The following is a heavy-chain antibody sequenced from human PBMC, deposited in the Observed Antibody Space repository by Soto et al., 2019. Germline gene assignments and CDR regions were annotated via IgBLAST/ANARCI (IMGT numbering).Heavy chain of an antibody. D-gene: IGHD1-20*01. CDR3: TTVNNWNRRPSDY. Sequence: PGGSLRLSCAASGFTFSNAWMSWVRQAPGKGLEWVGRIKSKTDGGTTDYAAPVKGRFTISRDDSKNTLYLQMNSLKTEDTAVYYCTTVNNWNRRPSDYWGQGTLVTVSS. CDR1: GFTFSNAW. CDR2: IKSKTDGGTT. J-gene: IGHJ4*02. V-gene: IGHV3-15*01.